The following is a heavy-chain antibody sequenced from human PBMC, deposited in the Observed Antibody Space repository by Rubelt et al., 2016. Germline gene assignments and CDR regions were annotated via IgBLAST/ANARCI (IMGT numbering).Heavy chain of an antibody. D-gene: IGHD3-10*01. CDR1: GYSISSGYY. V-gene: IGHV4-38-2*02. CDR3: ARGYYYGSDNWFDP. J-gene: IGHJ5*02. CDR2: INHSGST. Sequence: QVQLQESGPGLVKPSETLSLTCTVSGYSISSGYYWGWIRQPPGKGLEWIGEINHSGSTNYNPSLKSRVTISVDTSKNQFSLKLSSVTAADTAVYYCARGYYYGSDNWFDPWGQGTLVTVSS.